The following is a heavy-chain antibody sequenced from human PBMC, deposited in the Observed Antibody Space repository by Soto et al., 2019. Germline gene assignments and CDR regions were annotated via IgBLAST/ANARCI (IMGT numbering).Heavy chain of an antibody. CDR1: GYTFTSYG. D-gene: IGHD5-18*01. CDR2: ITAYNGNT. CDR3: AKRRGYSNGEFDY. Sequence: QVQLVQSGAEVKKPGASVKVSCKASGYTFTSYGISWVRQAPGQGLELMGWITAYNGNTNYAQKLQGRVTMTTDTSTSTDYMEMRSLRSDDTAVYYCAKRRGYSNGEFDYWGQGTLVTVSS. V-gene: IGHV1-18*01. J-gene: IGHJ4*02.